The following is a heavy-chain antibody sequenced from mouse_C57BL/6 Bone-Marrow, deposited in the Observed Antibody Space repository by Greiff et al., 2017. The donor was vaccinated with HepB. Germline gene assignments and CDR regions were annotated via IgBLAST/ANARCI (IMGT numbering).Heavy chain of an antibody. D-gene: IGHD3-2*02. Sequence: QVHVKQPGAELVMPGASVKLSCKASGYTFTSYWMHWVKQRPGQGLEWIGEIDPSDSYTNYNQKFKGKSTLTVDKSSSTAYMQLSSLTSEDSAVYYCARKESSGYDYWGQGTTLTVSS. CDR3: ARKESSGYDY. J-gene: IGHJ2*01. V-gene: IGHV1-69*01. CDR1: GYTFTSYW. CDR2: IDPSDSYT.